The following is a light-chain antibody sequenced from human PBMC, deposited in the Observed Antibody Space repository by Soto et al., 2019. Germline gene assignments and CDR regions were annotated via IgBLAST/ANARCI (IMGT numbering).Light chain of an antibody. CDR2: KDS. J-gene: IGLJ2*01. Sequence: SYELTQPPSMSVSPGQTARITCSGDALPKQYAYWYQQKPGQAPVVVIYKDSERPSGIPERFSGSSSGTTVTLTIRGVQAEEGADYYCQQPEKSVPYPFFGGGT. V-gene: IGLV3-25*02. CDR1: ALPKQY. CDR3: QQPEKSVPYPF.